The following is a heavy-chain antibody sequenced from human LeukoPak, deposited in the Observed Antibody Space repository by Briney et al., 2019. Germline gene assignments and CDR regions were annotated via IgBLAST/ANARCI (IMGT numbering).Heavy chain of an antibody. Sequence: GGSLRLSCTASGFTFGDYAMSWVRQAPGKGLEWVGFIRSKAYGGTTEYAASVKGRFTISRDDSKSIAYLQMNSLKTEDTAVYYCTRDRVGATTPFDYWGQGTLVTVSS. V-gene: IGHV3-49*04. CDR2: IRSKAYGGTT. D-gene: IGHD1-26*01. J-gene: IGHJ4*02. CDR3: TRDRVGATTPFDY. CDR1: GFTFGDYA.